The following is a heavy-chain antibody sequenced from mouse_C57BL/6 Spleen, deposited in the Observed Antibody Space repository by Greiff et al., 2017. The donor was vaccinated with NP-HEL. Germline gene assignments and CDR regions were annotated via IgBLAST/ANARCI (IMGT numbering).Heavy chain of an antibody. CDR3: ARGAVTHYFDY. D-gene: IGHD2-3*01. CDR2: IDPSDSYT. V-gene: IGHV1-69*01. CDR1: GYTFTSYW. J-gene: IGHJ2*01. Sequence: QVQLQQSGAELVMPGASVKLSCKASGYTFTSYWMHWVKQRPGQGLEWIGEIDPSDSYTNYNQKFKGKSTLTVDKSSSTAYMQLSSLTSEDSAVYYCARGAVTHYFDYWGQGTTLTVSS.